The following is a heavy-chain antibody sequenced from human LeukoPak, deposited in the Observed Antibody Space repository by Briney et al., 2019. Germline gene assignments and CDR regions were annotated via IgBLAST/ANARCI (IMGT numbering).Heavy chain of an antibody. CDR2: IYYSGST. CDR1: GGSISSSSYY. CDR3: ARHAFLGCSYGYGYYFDY. Sequence: TSETLSLTCTVSGGSISSSSYYWGWIRQPPGKGLEWIGSIYYSGSTYYNPSLKSRVTISVDTSKNQFSLKLSSVTAADTAVYYCARHAFLGCSYGYGYYFDYWGQGTLVIVSS. V-gene: IGHV4-39*01. D-gene: IGHD5-18*01. J-gene: IGHJ4*02.